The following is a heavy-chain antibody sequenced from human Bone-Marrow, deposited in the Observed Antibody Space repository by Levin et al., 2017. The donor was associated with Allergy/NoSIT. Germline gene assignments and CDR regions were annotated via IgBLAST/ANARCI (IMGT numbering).Heavy chain of an antibody. CDR2: IYSGGST. Sequence: GGSLRLSCAASGFTVSSNYMSWVRQAPGKGLEWVSVIYSGGSTYYADSVKGRFTISRDNSKNTLYLQMNSLRAEDTAVYYCARESVAVALSFPYYYGMDGWGQGTTVTVSS. CDR3: ARESVAVALSFPYYYGMDG. CDR1: GFTVSSNY. J-gene: IGHJ6*02. V-gene: IGHV3-53*01. D-gene: IGHD6-19*01.